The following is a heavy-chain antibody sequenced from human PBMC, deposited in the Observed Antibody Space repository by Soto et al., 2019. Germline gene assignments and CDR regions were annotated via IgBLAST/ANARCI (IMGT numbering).Heavy chain of an antibody. D-gene: IGHD4-17*01. CDR3: AKVHDYGDSPIYYYGMDV. CDR2: ISYDGSNK. Sequence: PGGSLRLSCAASGFTFSSYAMHWVRQAPGKGLEWVAVISYDGSNKYYADSVKGRFTISRDNSKNTLYLQMNSLRAEDTAVYYCAKVHDYGDSPIYYYGMDVWGQGTTVTVS. V-gene: IGHV3-30-3*01. J-gene: IGHJ6*02. CDR1: GFTFSSYA.